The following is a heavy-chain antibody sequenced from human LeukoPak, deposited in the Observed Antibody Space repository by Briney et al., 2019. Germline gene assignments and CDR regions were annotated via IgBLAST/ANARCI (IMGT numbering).Heavy chain of an antibody. D-gene: IGHD3-9*01. Sequence: AGGSLRLSCAASGFTSSSYGMSWVRQTPGKGLEWVSTISSGGPTTYYADSVKGRFTISRDDSKNTLYLQMNSLRAEDTAVYYCAKCILTGYYKGYMDVWGKGTTVTISS. CDR2: ISSGGPTT. CDR3: AKCILTGYYKGYMDV. CDR1: GFTSSSYG. J-gene: IGHJ6*03. V-gene: IGHV3-23*01.